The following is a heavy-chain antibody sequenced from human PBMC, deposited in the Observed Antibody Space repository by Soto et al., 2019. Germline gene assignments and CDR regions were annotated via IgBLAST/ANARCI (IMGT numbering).Heavy chain of an antibody. CDR3: GRVIEGATRHTDFDS. CDR1: DVAILNSRSF. J-gene: IGHJ5*01. D-gene: IGHD3-22*01. Sequence: SEPLSLARAVSDVAILNSRSFPACTRQPPWKFLEFIGSVSYCGGANYNPPLKSRVTIPVDTSKNQFSLTLNSVTAADTAVYHCGRVIEGATRHTDFDSWGQGTLVSVS. CDR2: VSYCGGA. V-gene: IGHV4-39*01.